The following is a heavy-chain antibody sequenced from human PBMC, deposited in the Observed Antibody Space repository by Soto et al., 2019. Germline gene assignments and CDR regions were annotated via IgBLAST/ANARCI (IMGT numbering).Heavy chain of an antibody. V-gene: IGHV2-5*01. CDR2: IYGNDDK. Sequence: SGPRLVNPTQTLTVTCTFSGSSLTTNAVVVGWVRQPPGKAPEWLAFIYGNDDKRYSPSLRSRLTITKDTSKNQVVLTMTNVDPADTGTYYCVHRTTVTSEDYWGQGTLVTVSS. CDR1: GSSLTTNAVV. CDR3: VHRTTVTSEDY. D-gene: IGHD4-17*01. J-gene: IGHJ4*02.